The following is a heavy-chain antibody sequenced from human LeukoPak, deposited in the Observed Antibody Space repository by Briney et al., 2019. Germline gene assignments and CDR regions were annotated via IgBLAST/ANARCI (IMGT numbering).Heavy chain of an antibody. CDR3: VREQSTPGTRVEY. J-gene: IGHJ4*02. CDR2: ISGGGGNT. D-gene: IGHD6-13*01. CDR1: GFTFTSYA. Sequence: GGSLRLSCAASGFTFTSYAMSWVRQAPGEGLEWVSAISGGGGNTYYADSVKGRFTISRDDSKNTLFLQMTSLRAEDTAVYYCVREQSTPGTRVEYWGLGTLVTVSS. V-gene: IGHV3-23*01.